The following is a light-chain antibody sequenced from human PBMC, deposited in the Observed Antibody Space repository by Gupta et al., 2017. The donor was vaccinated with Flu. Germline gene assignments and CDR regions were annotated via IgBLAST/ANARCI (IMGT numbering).Light chain of an antibody. Sequence: QSVLSQPPSVSAAPGQRVTISCSGSSSNIGKNYVSWYQQFPGTAPKLLIYDNDNRPSGIPDRFSGSKSGTSATLDITGLQAGDEADYHCGTWDSTLSAVVFGGGTKLTVL. V-gene: IGLV1-51*01. CDR3: GTWDSTLSAVV. J-gene: IGLJ2*01. CDR2: DND. CDR1: SSNIGKNY.